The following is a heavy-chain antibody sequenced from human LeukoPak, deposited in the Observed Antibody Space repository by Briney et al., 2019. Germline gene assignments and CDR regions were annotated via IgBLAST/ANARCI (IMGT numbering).Heavy chain of an antibody. D-gene: IGHD2-2*01. CDR3: ASHIGVVVPAALKIFDY. CDR1: GFTFSSYA. CDR2: ISGSGGST. J-gene: IGHJ4*02. Sequence: QAGGSLRLSCAASGFTFSSYAMSWVRQAPGKGLEWVSAISGSGGSTYYADSVKGRFTISRDNSKNTLYLQMNSLRAEDTAVYYCASHIGVVVPAALKIFDYWGQGTLVTVSS. V-gene: IGHV3-23*01.